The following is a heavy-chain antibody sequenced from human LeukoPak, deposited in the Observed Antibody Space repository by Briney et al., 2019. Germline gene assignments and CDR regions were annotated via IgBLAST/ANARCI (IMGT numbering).Heavy chain of an antibody. CDR1: EFTLRSYS. CDR3: ERDASGSPIGFIDF. V-gene: IGHV3-21*01. Sequence: PGGSLRLSCVASEFTLRSYSMHWVRQAPGKGLEGVSYISTSSTYIYYADSVMGRFTISRDNAKNSPYLHMSSMRGEDTDVYYCERDASGSPIGFIDFWGQGTLVTVSS. CDR2: ISTSSTYI. D-gene: IGHD1-26*01. J-gene: IGHJ4*02.